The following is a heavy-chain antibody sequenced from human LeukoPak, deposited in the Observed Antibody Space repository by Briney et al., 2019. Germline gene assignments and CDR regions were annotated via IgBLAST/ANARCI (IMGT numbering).Heavy chain of an antibody. CDR2: FHPEDGET. CDR1: GYTLTELS. D-gene: IGHD6-19*01. V-gene: IGHV1-24*01. Sequence: ASVKVSCKVFGYTLTELSMHWVRQAPGKGLEWMGDFHPEDGETIYAQKFQGRVTMTEDTSTDTAYMELSRLRSEDMAVYYCARTVRYSSGPLTDLLPYYFDYWGQGTLVTVSS. J-gene: IGHJ4*02. CDR3: ARTVRYSSGPLTDLLPYYFDY.